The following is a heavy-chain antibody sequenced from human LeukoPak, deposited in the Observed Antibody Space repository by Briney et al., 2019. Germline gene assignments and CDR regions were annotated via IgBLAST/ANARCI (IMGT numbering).Heavy chain of an antibody. CDR1: GFTFSGSW. V-gene: IGHV3-74*01. CDR2: INSDGSST. J-gene: IGHJ4*02. D-gene: IGHD2-21*01. Sequence: GGSLRLSCAASGFTFSGSWMHWVRQAPGKGLVWVSRINSDGSSTTYANSVQGRFTISRDNAKNTLYLQMSSLRAEDTAVYYCACDRYYHPDYWGQGTLVTVSS. CDR3: ACDRYYHPDY.